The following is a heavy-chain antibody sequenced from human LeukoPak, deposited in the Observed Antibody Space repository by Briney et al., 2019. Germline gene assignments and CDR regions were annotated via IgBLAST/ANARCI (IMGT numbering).Heavy chain of an antibody. J-gene: IGHJ4*02. CDR2: IVGNGGST. D-gene: IGHD1-7*01. Sequence: GGSLRLSCAASGFIFHDYGMSWVRQAPGKGLEWISGIVGNGGSTGYADSVKGRFTISRDNAQNFLYLEMSSLRVEDTAFYYCVRDGGNCDFDYWGQGTLVTVSS. CDR1: GFIFHDYG. CDR3: VRDGGNCDFDY. V-gene: IGHV3-20*04.